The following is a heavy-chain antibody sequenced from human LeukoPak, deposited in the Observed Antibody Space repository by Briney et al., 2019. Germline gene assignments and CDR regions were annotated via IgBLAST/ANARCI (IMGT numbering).Heavy chain of an antibody. Sequence: GGSLRLSCAASGFTFSSYEMNWVRQAPGKGLEWVSVIYTGGSTYYADSVKGRFTISRDNSKNTLYLQMNSLRAEDTAVYYCAKDYEQLGGQGTLVTVSS. CDR2: IYTGGST. CDR3: AKDYEQL. J-gene: IGHJ4*02. D-gene: IGHD6-13*01. V-gene: IGHV3-53*01. CDR1: GFTFSSYE.